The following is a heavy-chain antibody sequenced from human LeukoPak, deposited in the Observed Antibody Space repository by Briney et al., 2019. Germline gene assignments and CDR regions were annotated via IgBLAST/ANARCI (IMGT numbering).Heavy chain of an antibody. D-gene: IGHD3-10*01. Sequence: PGGSLRLSCAASGFTFSSYGMSWVRQAPGKGLEWVSAISGSGGSTYYADSVKGRFTNSRDNSKNTLYLQMNSLRAEDTAVYYCAKDMWLGRFGELFEYWGQGTLVTVSS. CDR1: GFTFSSYG. CDR3: AKDMWLGRFGELFEY. J-gene: IGHJ4*02. CDR2: ISGSGGST. V-gene: IGHV3-23*01.